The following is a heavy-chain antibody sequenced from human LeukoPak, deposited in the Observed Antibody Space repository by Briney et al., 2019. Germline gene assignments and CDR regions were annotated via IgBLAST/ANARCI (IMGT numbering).Heavy chain of an antibody. CDR1: RYNPTGIS. J-gene: IGHJ4*02. CDR2: VTPTTGNT. V-gene: IGHV1-8*03. Sequence: GGSVKGSCKVFRYNPTGISMHWGGQAPGKRLEWMGWVTPTTGNTGYAQKFQGRVTITRDTSIGTTYLELSSLRSEDTAMYYCARGETQCMDYWGQGTLVTVSS. CDR3: ARGETQCMDY. D-gene: IGHD2-8*01.